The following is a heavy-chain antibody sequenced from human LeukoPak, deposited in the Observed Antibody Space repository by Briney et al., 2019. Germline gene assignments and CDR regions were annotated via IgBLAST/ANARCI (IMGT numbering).Heavy chain of an antibody. CDR3: ARDSAYDSSGYYSGTFDY. CDR2: INPSGGST. V-gene: IGHV1-46*01. Sequence: ASVKVSCKASGYTFTSYYMHWVRQAPGQGLEWMGIINPSGGSTSYAQKFQGRVTMTRDTSTSTVYMELSSLRSEDTAVYYCARDSAYDSSGYYSGTFDYWGQGTLVTVSS. J-gene: IGHJ4*02. D-gene: IGHD3-22*01. CDR1: GYTFTSYY.